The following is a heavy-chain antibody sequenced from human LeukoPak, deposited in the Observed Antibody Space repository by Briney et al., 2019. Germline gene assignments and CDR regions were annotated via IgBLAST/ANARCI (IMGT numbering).Heavy chain of an antibody. CDR3: ARRVWGQYSSSWYY. D-gene: IGHD6-13*01. Sequence: PSETLSLTCAVYGGSFSGYYWSWIRQPPGKGLEWIGEINHSGSTNYNPSLKSRVTISVDTSKNQFSLKLSSVTAADTAVYYCARRVWGQYSSSWYYWGQGTLVTVSS. CDR2: INHSGST. V-gene: IGHV4-34*01. CDR1: GGSFSGYY. J-gene: IGHJ4*02.